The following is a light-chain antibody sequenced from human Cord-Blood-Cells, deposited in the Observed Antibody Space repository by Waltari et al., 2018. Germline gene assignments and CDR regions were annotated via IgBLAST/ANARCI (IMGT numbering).Light chain of an antibody. CDR1: QDISNY. V-gene: IGKV1-33*01. CDR3: QQYDNLLPYT. CDR2: DAS. J-gene: IGKJ2*01. Sequence: DIKMTKSPSSLSASVGDRVTLTCQASQDISNYLNWYQQKPGKAPKLLIYDASNLETGVPSRFSGSGSGTDFTFTISSLQPEDIATYYCQQYDNLLPYTFGQGTKLEIK.